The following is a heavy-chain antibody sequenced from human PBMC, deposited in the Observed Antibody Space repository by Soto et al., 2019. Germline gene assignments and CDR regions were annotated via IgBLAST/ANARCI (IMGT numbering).Heavy chain of an antibody. CDR2: INHSGST. V-gene: IGHV4-34*01. Sequence: QVQLQQWGAGLLKPSETLSLTCAVYGGSFSGYYWTWIRQPRGTGLEWIGEINHSGSTNYKPSLKSRVTISLDTSKNQFSLKLTSVTAADTAVYYCARDKITGLFDYWGQGTLVTVSS. J-gene: IGHJ4*02. CDR3: ARDKITGLFDY. CDR1: GGSFSGYY. D-gene: IGHD2-8*02.